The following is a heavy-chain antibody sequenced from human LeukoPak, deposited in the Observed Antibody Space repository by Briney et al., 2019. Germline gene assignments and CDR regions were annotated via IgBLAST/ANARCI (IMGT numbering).Heavy chain of an antibody. CDR1: GYTFTGYY. CDR2: INPNSGGT. J-gene: IGHJ4*02. Sequence: ASVKVSCKASGYTFTGYYMHWVRQAPGQGLEWMGWINPNSGGTNYAQKFRGRVTMTRDTSISTAYMELSRLRSDDTAVYYCARGSGYYDSSGYFSYWGQGTLVTVSS. V-gene: IGHV1-2*02. CDR3: ARGSGYYDSSGYFSY. D-gene: IGHD3-22*01.